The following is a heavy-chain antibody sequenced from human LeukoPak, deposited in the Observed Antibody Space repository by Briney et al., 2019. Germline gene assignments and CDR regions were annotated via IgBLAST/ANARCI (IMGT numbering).Heavy chain of an antibody. Sequence: KSSETLSLTCTVSGGSISSSTYYWGWIRQPPGKGLEWIGSLYNSRSTYYNPSLKSRVTISVDTSKNQFSLKLSSVTAADTAVYYCARGDRQFDPWGQGTLATVSS. J-gene: IGHJ5*02. CDR1: GGSISSSTYY. D-gene: IGHD5-24*01. V-gene: IGHV4-39*07. CDR2: LYNSRST. CDR3: ARGDRQFDP.